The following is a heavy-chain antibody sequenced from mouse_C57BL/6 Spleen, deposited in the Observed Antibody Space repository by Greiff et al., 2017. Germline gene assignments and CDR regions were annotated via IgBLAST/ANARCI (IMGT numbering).Heavy chain of an antibody. V-gene: IGHV5-16*01. Sequence: EVHLVESEGGLVQPGSSMKLSCTASGFTFSDYYMAWVRQVPEKGLEWVANINYDGSSTYYLDSLKSRFIISRANAKNILYLQMSSLKSEDTATYYCARDRYYSNFDWYFDVWGTGTTVTVSS. CDR1: GFTFSDYY. CDR2: INYDGSST. D-gene: IGHD2-5*01. CDR3: ARDRYYSNFDWYFDV. J-gene: IGHJ1*03.